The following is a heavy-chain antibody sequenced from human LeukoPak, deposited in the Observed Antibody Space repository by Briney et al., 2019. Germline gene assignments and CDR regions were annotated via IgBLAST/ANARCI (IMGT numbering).Heavy chain of an antibody. CDR2: MNPNSGNT. V-gene: IGHV1-8*01. CDR3: ARGHSYYYYYYMDV. CDR1: GYTFTSYD. Sequence: GASVKVSCKASGYTFTSYDINWVRQATGQGLEWMGWMNPNSGNTGYAQKIQGRVTMTRNSSTNTAYMELSSLKSEDTAVYYCARGHSYYYYYYMDVWGKGTTVTVSS. J-gene: IGHJ6*03.